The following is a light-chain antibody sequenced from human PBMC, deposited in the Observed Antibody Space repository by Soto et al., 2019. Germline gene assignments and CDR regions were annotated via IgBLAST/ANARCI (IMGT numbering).Light chain of an antibody. CDR2: DVS. J-gene: IGLJ2*01. CDR3: SSYTSSSTVV. V-gene: IGLV2-14*01. CDR1: SSDVGGYNY. Sequence: QSVLTQPASVSGSPGQSITISCTGTSSDVGGYNYVSWYQQHPGKAPKLMIYDVSNRPSGVSNRFSGSKSGITASLTIFGLQAEDDAHYYCSSYTSSSTVVFGGGTKLTVL.